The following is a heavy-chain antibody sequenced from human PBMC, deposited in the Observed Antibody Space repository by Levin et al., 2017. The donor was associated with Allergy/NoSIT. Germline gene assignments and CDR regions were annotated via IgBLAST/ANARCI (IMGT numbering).Heavy chain of an antibody. J-gene: IGHJ5*02. CDR3: VRNLAAAGTGWFDP. V-gene: IGHV3-30*03. D-gene: IGHD6-13*01. CDR1: GFTFSSYG. CDR2: ISYDGSNK. Sequence: PGGSLRLSCAASGFTFSSYGMHWVRQAPGKGLEWVAVISYDGSNKYYADSVKGRFTISRDNSKNTLYLQMNSLRAEDTAVYYCVRNLAAAGTGWFDPWGQGTLVTVSS.